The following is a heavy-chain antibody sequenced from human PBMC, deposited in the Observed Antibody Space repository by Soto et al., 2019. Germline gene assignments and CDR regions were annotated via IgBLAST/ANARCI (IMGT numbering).Heavy chain of an antibody. CDR1: GFSFSMCS. CDR2: ISSNSATI. CDR3: AREDILGTRSFDY. J-gene: IGHJ4*02. D-gene: IGHD1-26*01. V-gene: IGHV3-48*02. Sequence: GGSLRLSCAASGFSFSMCSMNWVRQAPGKGLEWVSYISSNSATIYDTDSGRGRFTISRDNAKNSLYLQMNSLRDEDTAVYYCAREDILGTRSFDYWGQGTLVTVSS.